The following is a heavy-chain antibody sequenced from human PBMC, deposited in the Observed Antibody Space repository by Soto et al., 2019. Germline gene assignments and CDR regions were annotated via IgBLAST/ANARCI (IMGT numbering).Heavy chain of an antibody. CDR2: IFHSGSS. D-gene: IGHD6-19*01. CDR3: ARASGLGVAHIDY. Sequence: PSETLSLTCTVSGGSVTGFYLSWIRQPPGKGLEWIGYIFHSGSSNYHPSLKSRVTISVDTSKSQISLRLTSVTAADTAVYYCARASGLGVAHIDYWGQGTLVTVYS. CDR1: GGSVTGFY. J-gene: IGHJ4*02. V-gene: IGHV4-59*02.